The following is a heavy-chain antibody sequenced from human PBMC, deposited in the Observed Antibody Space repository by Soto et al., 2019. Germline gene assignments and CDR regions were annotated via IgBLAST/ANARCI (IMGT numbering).Heavy chain of an antibody. CDR3: ARVVRFCSSPSSRGRNWFDP. Sequence: QVQLQESGPGLVEPSQTLSLTCSVSGGSISSGDYYWSWIRQPPGKVLEWIGYMFYVRATYYNPSLNSPITLSVDTSTTQLSLTMSSVTAADTALSHCARVVRFCSSPSSRGRNWFDPCGQATLVTVTS. CDR2: MFYVRAT. J-gene: IGHJ5*02. V-gene: IGHV4-30-4*01. CDR1: GGSISSGDYY. D-gene: IGHD2-2*01.